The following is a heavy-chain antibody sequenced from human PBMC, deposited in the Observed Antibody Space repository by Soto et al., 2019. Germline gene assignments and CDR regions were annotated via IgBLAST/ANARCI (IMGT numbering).Heavy chain of an antibody. CDR2: IYYSGST. V-gene: IGHV4-39*07. D-gene: IGHD3-10*01. CDR3: ARYYGLGSYVPYYYYGMDV. Sequence: SETLSLTCTVSGGSISSSSYYWGWIRQPPGKGLEWIGSIYYSGSTYYNPSLKSRVTISVDKSKNQFSLKLTSVTAADTAVYYCARYYGLGSYVPYYYYGMDVRGQRSTVTVSS. CDR1: GGSISSSSYY. J-gene: IGHJ6*02.